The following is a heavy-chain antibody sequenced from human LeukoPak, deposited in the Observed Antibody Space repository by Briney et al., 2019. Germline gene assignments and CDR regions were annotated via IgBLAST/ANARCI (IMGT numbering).Heavy chain of an antibody. CDR1: GGSFSGYY. J-gene: IGHJ5*02. V-gene: IGHV4-34*01. CDR3: ARRRGYCSSTSCYLNWFDP. CDR2: INHSGST. D-gene: IGHD2-2*01. Sequence: SETLSLTCAVYGGSFSGYYWSWIRQPPGKGLEWIGEINHSGSTNYNPSLKSRVTISVDTSKNQFSLKLSSVTAADTAVYYCARRRGYCSSTSCYLNWFDPWGQGTLVTVSS.